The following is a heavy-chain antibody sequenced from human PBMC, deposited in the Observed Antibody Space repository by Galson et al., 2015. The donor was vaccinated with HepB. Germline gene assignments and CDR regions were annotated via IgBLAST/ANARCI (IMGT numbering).Heavy chain of an antibody. J-gene: IGHJ6*02. CDR3: ARDGYCSSTSCYWEDDQHYGMDV. D-gene: IGHD2-2*01. V-gene: IGHV1-18*01. Sequence: SVTVSCKASGYTFTSYGISWVRQAPGQGLEWMGWISAYNGNTNYAQKLQGRVTMTTDTSTSTAYMELRSLRSDDTAVYYCARDGYCSSTSCYWEDDQHYGMDVWGQGTTVTVSS. CDR2: ISAYNGNT. CDR1: GYTFTSYG.